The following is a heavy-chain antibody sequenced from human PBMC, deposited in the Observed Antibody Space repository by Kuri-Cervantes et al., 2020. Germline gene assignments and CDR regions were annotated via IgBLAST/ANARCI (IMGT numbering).Heavy chain of an antibody. CDR1: GFTFSSYS. CDR3: AKGAYAYNYYYMDV. Sequence: GGSLRLSCAASGFTFSSYSMNWVRQAPGKGLEWVSAISGSGGSTYYADSVKGRFTISRDNSKNTLYLQMNSLRAEDTAVYYCAKGAYAYNYYYMDVWGKGTTVTVSS. CDR2: ISGSGGST. V-gene: IGHV3-23*01. J-gene: IGHJ6*03. D-gene: IGHD4-17*01.